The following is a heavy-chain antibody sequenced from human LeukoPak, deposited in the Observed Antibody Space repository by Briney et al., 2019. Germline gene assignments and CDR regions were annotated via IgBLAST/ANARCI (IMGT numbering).Heavy chain of an antibody. V-gene: IGHV3-7*01. D-gene: IGHD3-3*01. CDR2: IKQDGSEK. CDR1: GFTFSSYW. CDR3: ARELLDFPRGDAFDI. Sequence: GGSLRLSCAASGFTFSSYWMSWVRQAPGKGLEWVANIKQDGSEKYYADSVKGRFTISRDSAKNSLYLQMNSLRAEDTAVYYCARELLDFPRGDAFDIWGQGTMVTVSS. J-gene: IGHJ3*02.